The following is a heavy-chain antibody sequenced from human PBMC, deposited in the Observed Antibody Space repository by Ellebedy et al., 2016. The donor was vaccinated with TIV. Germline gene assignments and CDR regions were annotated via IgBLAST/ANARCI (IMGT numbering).Heavy chain of an antibody. CDR3: ARLGDSRAYYYVPPNS. CDR1: GYSFSHYW. Sequence: GESLKISCKGSGYSFSHYWIGWVRQMPGKGLEWMGIIYPGDSTTRYSPSFQGQVTFSADNSITTAYLQWSSLRASDTAMYYWARLGDSRAYYYVPPNSWGQGTLVTVSS. V-gene: IGHV5-51*01. D-gene: IGHD3-22*01. CDR2: IYPGDSTT. J-gene: IGHJ5*02.